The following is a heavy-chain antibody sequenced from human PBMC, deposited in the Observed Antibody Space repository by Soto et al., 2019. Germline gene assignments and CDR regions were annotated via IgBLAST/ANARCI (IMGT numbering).Heavy chain of an antibody. J-gene: IGHJ4*02. CDR3: ARGGSSSWTSQDC. CDR2: INAGNANT. D-gene: IGHD6-13*01. CDR1: GYSFISYA. Sequence: ASVKVSCKASGYSFISYAIYWVRQAPGQRLEWMGCINAGNANTKYSQKFQGRVTISRDTSASTAYMELSSLRSEDSAVYYCARGGSSSWTSQDCWGQGTRVTVSS. V-gene: IGHV1-3*01.